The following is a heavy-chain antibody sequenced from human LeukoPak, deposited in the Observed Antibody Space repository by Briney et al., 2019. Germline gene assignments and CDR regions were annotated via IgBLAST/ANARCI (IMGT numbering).Heavy chain of an antibody. D-gene: IGHD6-25*01. Sequence: SETLSLTCAVHGGSFSGYYWSWIRQPPGKGLEWIGEINHSGSTNYNPSLKSRVTISVDTSKNQFSLKLSSVTAADTAVYYCARGTWQRLDYWGQGTLVTVSS. CDR1: GGSFSGYY. V-gene: IGHV4-34*01. CDR2: INHSGST. J-gene: IGHJ4*02. CDR3: ARGTWQRLDY.